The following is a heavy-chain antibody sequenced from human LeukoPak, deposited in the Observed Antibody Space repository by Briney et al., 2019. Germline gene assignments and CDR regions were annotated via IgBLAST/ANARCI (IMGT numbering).Heavy chain of an antibody. V-gene: IGHV3-11*04. Sequence: LSLTCTVSGGSISSGDYYWSWIRQAPGKGLEWVSYISSSGSTIYYADSVKGRFTISRDNAKNSLYLQMNSLRAEDTAVYYCARRDGITGTTWVDYWGQGTLVTVSS. CDR2: ISSSGSTI. CDR3: ARRDGITGTTWVDY. CDR1: GGSISSGDYY. J-gene: IGHJ4*02. D-gene: IGHD1-7*01.